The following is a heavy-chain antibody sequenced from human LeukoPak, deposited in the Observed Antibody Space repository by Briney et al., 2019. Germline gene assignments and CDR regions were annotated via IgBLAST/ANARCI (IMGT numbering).Heavy chain of an antibody. J-gene: IGHJ5*02. Sequence: ASVKVPCKASGYTFTSYGISWVRQAPGQGLEWMGGIIPIFGTANYAQKFQGRVTITADESTSTAYMELSSLRSEDTAVYYCARDGGSWGQGTLVTVSS. V-gene: IGHV1-69*13. D-gene: IGHD3-16*01. CDR1: GYTFTSYG. CDR3: ARDGGS. CDR2: IIPIFGTA.